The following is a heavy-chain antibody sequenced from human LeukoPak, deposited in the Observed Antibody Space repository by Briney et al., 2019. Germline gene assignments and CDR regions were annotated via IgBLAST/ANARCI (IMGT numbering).Heavy chain of an antibody. D-gene: IGHD3-10*01. CDR2: IKTDGSIT. J-gene: IGHJ4*02. Sequence: LSGGSLRLSCAASGFSFSVYWMHWVRQAPGKGPVWVSRIKTDGSITDYADFVKGRFTISRDNAKNSLYLQMNSLRADDSAVYYCARAPLYYGSENSYFDYWGQGTLVTASS. CDR1: GFSFSVYW. CDR3: ARAPLYYGSENSYFDY. V-gene: IGHV3-74*01.